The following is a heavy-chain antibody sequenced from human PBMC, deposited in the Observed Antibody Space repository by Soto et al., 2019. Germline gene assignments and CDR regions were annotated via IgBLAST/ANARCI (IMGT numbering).Heavy chain of an antibody. CDR3: PRAVDFGEEDV. Sequence: QVQLQESGPGRVKPSETLSLTCTVSGGSVSGGSYYWNWIRQPPGKGLEWIGYIYFSGSTNYNPSLKSRVTMSLDTSKNQFSLKLSSVTAADTAVYFCPRAVDFGEEDVGGQGTTVTVSS. D-gene: IGHD4-17*01. CDR2: IYFSGST. J-gene: IGHJ6*02. V-gene: IGHV4-61*01. CDR1: GGSVSGGSYY.